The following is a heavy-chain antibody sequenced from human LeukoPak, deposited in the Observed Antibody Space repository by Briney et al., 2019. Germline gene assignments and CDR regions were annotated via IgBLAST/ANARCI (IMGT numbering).Heavy chain of an antibody. CDR1: SGSISSYY. CDR2: IYYSGST. V-gene: IGHV4-59*01. CDR3: ASSSIAAASASAYYYYYMDV. D-gene: IGHD6-25*01. Sequence: SETLSLTCTVSSGSISSYYWSWIRQPPGKGLEWIGYIYYSGSTNYNPSLKSRVAISLDTSKNQFSLKLGSVTAADTAVYYCASSSIAAASASAYYYYYMDVWGKGTTVTVSS. J-gene: IGHJ6*03.